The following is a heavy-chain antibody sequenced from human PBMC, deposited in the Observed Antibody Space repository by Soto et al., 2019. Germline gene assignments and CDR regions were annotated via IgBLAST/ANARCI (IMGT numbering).Heavy chain of an antibody. CDR3: VRGSDKSSWSPGFDI. CDR2: INHSGRT. CDR1: GGSFSDYY. V-gene: IGHV4-34*01. J-gene: IGHJ3*02. Sequence: QVQLQQWGAGLLKPSETLSLTCSVYGGSFSDYYWTWIRQPPGRGLEWLGEINHSGRTSYKPSLTSRITVSVDTSINQISLKMTSGTAAYTAVYYCVRGSDKSSWSPGFDIWGQGTMVTVSS. D-gene: IGHD6-19*01.